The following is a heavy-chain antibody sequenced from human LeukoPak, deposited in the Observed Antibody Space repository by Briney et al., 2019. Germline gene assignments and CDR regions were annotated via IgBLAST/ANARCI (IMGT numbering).Heavy chain of an antibody. CDR2: ISWNSGSI. V-gene: IGHV3-9*01. CDR3: AKSPGNDAFDI. D-gene: IGHD3-10*01. CDR1: GFTFDDYA. J-gene: IGHJ3*02. Sequence: GGSLRLSCVAAGFTFDDYAMHWVRQAPEKCMEWVSGISWNSGSIGYADSVKGRFTISRDNAKNSLYLQMNSLRAEDTALYYCAKSPGNDAFDIWGQGTMVTASS.